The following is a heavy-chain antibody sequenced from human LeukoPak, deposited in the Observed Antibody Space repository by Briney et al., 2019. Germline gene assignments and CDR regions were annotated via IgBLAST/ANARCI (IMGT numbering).Heavy chain of an antibody. CDR2: LHYSGST. CDR1: GGSISSSSFF. J-gene: IGHJ6*03. CDR3: ARTYYYYMDV. Sequence: SETLSLTCTVSGGSISSSSFFWGWIRQPPGKGLEWIGSLHYSGSTYYNPSLMSRVTISLDKSKNQFSLNLNSVTAADTAVYFCARTYYYYMDVWGKGTTVTVS. V-gene: IGHV4-39*07.